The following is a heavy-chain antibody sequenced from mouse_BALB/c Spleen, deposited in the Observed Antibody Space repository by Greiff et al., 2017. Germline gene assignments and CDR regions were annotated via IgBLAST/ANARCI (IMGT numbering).Heavy chain of an antibody. CDR2: INPSNGRT. V-gene: IGHV1S81*02. CDR1: GYTFTSYW. D-gene: IGHD1-1*01. J-gene: IGHJ4*01. CDR3: ARRGSRGAMDY. Sequence: VQLQQPGAELVKPGASVKLSCKASGYTFTSYWMHWVKQRPGQGLEWIGEINPSNGRTNYNEKFKSKATLTVDKSSSTAYMQLSSLTSEDSAVYYCARRGSRGAMDYWGQGTSVTVSS.